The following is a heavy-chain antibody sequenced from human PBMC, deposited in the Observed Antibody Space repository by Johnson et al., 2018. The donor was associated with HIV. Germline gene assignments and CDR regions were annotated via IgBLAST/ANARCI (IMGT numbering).Heavy chain of an antibody. CDR1: GFTFSSYA. CDR3: ARSDASDI. Sequence: QVQLVESGGGVVQPGRSLRLSCAASGFTFSSYAMHWVRQAPGKGLEWVAVISYDGSNKYYADSVKGRFTISRDNSKNTLYLQMNSLRAEDTAVYYCARSDASDIWGQGTMVTVSS. J-gene: IGHJ3*02. V-gene: IGHV3-30-3*01. CDR2: ISYDGSNK.